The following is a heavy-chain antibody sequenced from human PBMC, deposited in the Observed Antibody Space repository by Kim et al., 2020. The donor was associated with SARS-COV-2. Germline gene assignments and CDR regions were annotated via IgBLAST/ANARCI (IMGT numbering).Heavy chain of an antibody. V-gene: IGHV1-18*01. J-gene: IGHJ4*02. CDR3: AREGYDF. D-gene: IGHD5-12*01. CDR2: NGNR. Sequence: NGNRNYAQKRHGRVNMTTDTSTSTAYMELRSLRSDDTAVYYCAREGYDFWGQGTLVTVSS.